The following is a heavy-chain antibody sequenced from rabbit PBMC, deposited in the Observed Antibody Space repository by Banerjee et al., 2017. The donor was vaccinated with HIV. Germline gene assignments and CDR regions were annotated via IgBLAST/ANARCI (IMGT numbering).Heavy chain of an antibody. CDR2: GYGGSSGST. J-gene: IGHJ4*01. D-gene: IGHD2-1*01. Sequence: QSLEESGGDLVKPGASLTLTCTASGFTISSSYWICWVRQAPGRGLEWIACGYGGSSGSTYYASWAKGRFTISKTSSTVTLQMPSLTASDTATYFCARSSYDDYGDYGYFNLWGPGTLVTVS. CDR1: GFTISSSYW. CDR3: ARSSYDDYGDYGYFNL. V-gene: IGHV1S40*01.